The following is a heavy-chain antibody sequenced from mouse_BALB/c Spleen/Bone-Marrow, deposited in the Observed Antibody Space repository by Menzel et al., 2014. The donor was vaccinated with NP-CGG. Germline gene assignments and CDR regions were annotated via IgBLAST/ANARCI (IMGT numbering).Heavy chain of an antibody. D-gene: IGHD2-4*01. Sequence: VQRVELGPGLVAPSQSLSITCTVSGFSLTGYGVSWVRQPPGKGLEWLGMIWGDGSTDYNSALKSRLSISKDNSKSQVFLKMNSLQTDDTARYYCARDSFLITRALDYWGQGTSVTVSS. V-gene: IGHV2-6-7*01. J-gene: IGHJ4*01. CDR2: IWGDGST. CDR3: ARDSFLITRALDY. CDR1: GFSLTGYG.